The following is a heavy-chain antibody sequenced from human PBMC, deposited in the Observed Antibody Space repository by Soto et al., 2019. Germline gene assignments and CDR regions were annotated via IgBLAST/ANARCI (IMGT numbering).Heavy chain of an antibody. CDR2: ISSSSSYI. CDR3: ASPGHYYYYYMDV. CDR1: GFTFSSYS. J-gene: IGHJ6*03. V-gene: IGHV3-21*01. Sequence: EVQLLESGGGLVKPGGSLRLSCAASGFTFSSYSMNWVRQAPGKGLEWVSSISSSSSYIYYADSVKGRFTISRDNAKNSLYLQMNSLRAEDTAVYFCASPGHYYYYYMDVWGKGTTVTVSS.